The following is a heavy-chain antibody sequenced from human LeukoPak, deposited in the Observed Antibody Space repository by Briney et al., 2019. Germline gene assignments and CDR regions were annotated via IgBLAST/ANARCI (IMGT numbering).Heavy chain of an antibody. Sequence: PGGSLRLSCAASGFTFSSYAMHWVRQAPGKGLEWVAVISYDGSNKYYADSVKGRFAISRNNSKNTLYLQMNSLRAEDTAVYYCAKDIVSHGSGSFIDDWGQGTLVTVSS. J-gene: IGHJ4*02. CDR2: ISYDGSNK. CDR3: AKDIVSHGSGSFIDD. D-gene: IGHD3-10*01. V-gene: IGHV3-30*09. CDR1: GFTFSSYA.